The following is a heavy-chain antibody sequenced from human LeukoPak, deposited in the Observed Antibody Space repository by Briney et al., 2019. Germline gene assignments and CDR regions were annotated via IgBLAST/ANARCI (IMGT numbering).Heavy chain of an antibody. CDR1: AESFTGYY. J-gene: IGHJ4*02. Sequence: SETLSLTCAVYAESFTGYYWTWIRQPPGQGLEWIGEINHSGNTNYNPSLKSRVTISVDTSKNQFSLKLSSVTAADTAVYYCARVLGGYSYGSLDYWGQGTLVTVSS. CDR2: INHSGNT. V-gene: IGHV4-34*01. CDR3: ARVLGGYSYGSLDY. D-gene: IGHD5-18*01.